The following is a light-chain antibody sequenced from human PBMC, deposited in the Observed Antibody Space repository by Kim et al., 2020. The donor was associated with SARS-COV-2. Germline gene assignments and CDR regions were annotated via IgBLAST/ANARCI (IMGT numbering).Light chain of an antibody. CDR2: DVS. Sequence: QSALTQPRSVSGSPGQSVTISCTGTSSDVGVYDYVSWYQQHPGKAPKLMIYDVSKRPSGVPDRFSGSKSGNTASLTISGLQAEDEADYYCCSYAGSYTWLFGGGTQLTV. CDR1: SSDVGVYDY. CDR3: CSYAGSYTWL. V-gene: IGLV2-11*01. J-gene: IGLJ2*01.